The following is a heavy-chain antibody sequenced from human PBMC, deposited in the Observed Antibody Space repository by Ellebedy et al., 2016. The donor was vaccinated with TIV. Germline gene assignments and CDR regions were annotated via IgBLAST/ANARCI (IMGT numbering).Heavy chain of an antibody. CDR3: ARDATMVRGVKGNWFDP. Sequence: MPSETLSLTCTVSGGSISSYYWSWIRQPPGKGLEWIGYIYYSGSTYYNPSLKSRVTISVDTSKNQFSLKLSSVTAADTAVYYCARDATMVRGVKGNWFDPWGQGTLVTVSS. CDR1: GGSISSYY. CDR2: IYYSGST. J-gene: IGHJ5*02. D-gene: IGHD3-10*01. V-gene: IGHV4-30-4*01.